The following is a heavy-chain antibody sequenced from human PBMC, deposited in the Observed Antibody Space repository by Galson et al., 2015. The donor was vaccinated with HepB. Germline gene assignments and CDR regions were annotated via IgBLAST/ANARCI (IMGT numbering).Heavy chain of an antibody. D-gene: IGHD5-18*01. CDR1: GFMFDTHA. Sequence: SLRLSCAASGFMFDTHAMSWVRQAPGRGLEWISGISGNGDSAFYADSVKGRFTVSRDNSNNMLYLQMNSPRAEDAGLYFCAKGYGLFDSWGQGILVTVSS. V-gene: IGHV3-23*01. J-gene: IGHJ5*01. CDR3: AKGYGLFDS. CDR2: ISGNGDSA.